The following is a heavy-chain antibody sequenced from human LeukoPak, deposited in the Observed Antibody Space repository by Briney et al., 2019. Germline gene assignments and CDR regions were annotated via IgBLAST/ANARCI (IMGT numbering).Heavy chain of an antibody. CDR1: GLSFSSFA. J-gene: IGHJ4*02. CDR2: IRGNGDT. V-gene: IGHV3-23*01. D-gene: IGHD3-16*01. Sequence: GGSLRLSCAASGLSFSSFAMSWVRQGPARGLEWVSSIRGNGDTFYADPVKGRFTLFSDSSTNTVYFQLNNLGVEDTAIYYCAKASWVSSTDAVRWGQGTLVTVSS. CDR3: AKASWVSSTDAVR.